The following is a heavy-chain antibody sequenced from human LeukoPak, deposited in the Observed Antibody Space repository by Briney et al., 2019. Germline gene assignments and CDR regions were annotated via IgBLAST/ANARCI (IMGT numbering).Heavy chain of an antibody. CDR3: ATEMGHSSGSGLGY. Sequence: GGSLRLSCAASGFTFSSYEMNWVRQAPGKGLEWVSYITSSGSTIYYADSVKGRFTISRDNAKNSLYLHLNSLRAEDTAVYYCATEMGHSSGSGLGYWGQGTLVIVSS. J-gene: IGHJ4*02. D-gene: IGHD6-19*01. CDR2: ITSSGSTI. V-gene: IGHV3-48*03. CDR1: GFTFSSYE.